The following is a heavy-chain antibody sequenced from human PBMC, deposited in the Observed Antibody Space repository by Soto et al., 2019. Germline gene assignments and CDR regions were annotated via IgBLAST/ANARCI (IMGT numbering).Heavy chain of an antibody. CDR1: GYTFASSG. CDR3: ARERGGYKYVDY. CDR2: INTYNGNI. J-gene: IGHJ4*02. Sequence: QVQLVQSGAEVKKPGASVKVSCEVSGYTFASSGISWARQAPGQGLEWMGWINTYNGNINYAQKFQGRVTMTTDTSTSTAYMELRSLRSDDTALYYCARERGGYKYVDYWGQGTLVTVSS. V-gene: IGHV1-18*01. D-gene: IGHD1-26*01.